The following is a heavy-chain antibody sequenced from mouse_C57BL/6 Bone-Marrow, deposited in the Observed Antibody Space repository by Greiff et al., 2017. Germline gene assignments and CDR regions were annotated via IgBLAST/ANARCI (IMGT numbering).Heavy chain of an antibody. J-gene: IGHJ2*01. V-gene: IGHV1-82*01. CDR3: ATELGHFDY. Sequence: VQLQQSGPELVKPGASVKISCKASGYAFSSSWMNWVKQRPGKGLEWIGRIYPGDGDTNYNGKFKGKATLTADKSSSTAYMQLSSLTSEDSAVYFCATELGHFDYWGQGTTLTVSS. CDR2: IYPGDGDT. D-gene: IGHD4-1*01. CDR1: GYAFSSSW.